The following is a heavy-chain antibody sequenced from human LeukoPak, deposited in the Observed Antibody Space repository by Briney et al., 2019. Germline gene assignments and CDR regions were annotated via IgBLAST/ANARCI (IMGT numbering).Heavy chain of an antibody. CDR3: ARSPYGAPSGEYFDY. J-gene: IGHJ4*02. CDR2: IYYSGST. V-gene: IGHV4-31*03. D-gene: IGHD4-17*01. Sequence: SQTLSLTCTVSGGSISSGGYYWSWIRQHPGKGLEWIRYIYYSGSTYYNPSLKSRVTISVDTSKNQFSLKLSSVTAADTAVYYCARSPYGAPSGEYFDYWGQGTLVTVSS. CDR1: GGSISSGGYY.